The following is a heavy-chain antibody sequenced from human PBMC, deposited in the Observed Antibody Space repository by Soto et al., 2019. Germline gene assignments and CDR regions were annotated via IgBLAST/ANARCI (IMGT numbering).Heavy chain of an antibody. CDR3: ARGYSSSPGYYYYGMDV. V-gene: IGHV6-1*01. CDR1: GDSVSSNSAA. Sequence: PSQTLSLTCAISGDSVSSNSAAWNWIRQSPSRGLEWLGRTYYRSKWYNDYAVSVKSRITINPDTSKNQFSLQLNSVTPEDTAVYYCARGYSSSPGYYYYGMDVWGQGTTVTVSS. CDR2: TYYRSKWYN. D-gene: IGHD6-6*01. J-gene: IGHJ6*02.